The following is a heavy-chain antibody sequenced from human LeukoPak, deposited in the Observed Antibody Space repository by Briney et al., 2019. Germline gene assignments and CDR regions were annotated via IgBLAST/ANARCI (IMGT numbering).Heavy chain of an antibody. CDR2: IIPIIGTA. CDR3: ARVNIVTYYFDY. CDR1: GGTFSSYA. J-gene: IGHJ4*02. Sequence: SVKVSCKASGGTFSSYAISWVRQAPGQGLEWMGGIIPIIGTANYAQKFQGRVTITADESTSTAYMELSSLRSEDTAVYYCARVNIVTYYFDYWGQGALVTVSS. D-gene: IGHD3-3*01. V-gene: IGHV1-69*13.